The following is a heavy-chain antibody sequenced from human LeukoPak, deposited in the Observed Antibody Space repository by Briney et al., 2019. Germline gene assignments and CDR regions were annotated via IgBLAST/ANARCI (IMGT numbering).Heavy chain of an antibody. V-gene: IGHV3-30-3*01. D-gene: IGHD6-19*01. CDR3: ARVAQWPTPLDH. CDR1: GFSFSSYA. Sequence: GGSLRLSCAASGFSFSSYALHWVRQAPGKGLEWVAVIGYDGNYKNYADSVKGRFTISGDSSKNTLYLQMNSLRPEDTAVYYCARVAQWPTPLDHWGQGTLVTVSS. CDR2: IGYDGNYK. J-gene: IGHJ5*02.